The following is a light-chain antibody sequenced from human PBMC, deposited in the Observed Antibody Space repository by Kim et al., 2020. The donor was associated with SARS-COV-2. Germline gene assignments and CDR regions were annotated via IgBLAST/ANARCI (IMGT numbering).Light chain of an antibody. V-gene: IGLV1-47*01. CDR2: KNK. CDR1: SSTIGRNY. Sequence: QSVLPQPPSASGTPGQRVIISCSGSSSTIGRNYVYWYQQFPGTAPKLLIYKNKERHSGVPARFSGSMSGTSASLAISGLRSEDEAHYYCAAWDDSLNNWIFGGGTQLTVL. J-gene: IGLJ3*02. CDR3: AAWDDSLNNWI.